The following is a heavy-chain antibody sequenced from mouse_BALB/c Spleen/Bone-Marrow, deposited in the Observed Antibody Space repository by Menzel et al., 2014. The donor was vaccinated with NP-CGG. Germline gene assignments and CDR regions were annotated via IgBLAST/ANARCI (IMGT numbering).Heavy chain of an antibody. V-gene: IGHV2-2*02. D-gene: IGHD1-1*01. CDR1: GFSLTSYG. CDR3: ARRGGTTTPFAY. CDR2: IWSGGST. Sequence: QVHVKQPGPGLVQPSQSLSITCTVSGFSLTSYGVHWVRQSPGKGLEWLGVIWSGGSTDYNAAFISRLSISKDNSKSQVFFKMKSLQANDTAIYYCARRGGTTTPFAYWGQGTLVTVSA. J-gene: IGHJ3*01.